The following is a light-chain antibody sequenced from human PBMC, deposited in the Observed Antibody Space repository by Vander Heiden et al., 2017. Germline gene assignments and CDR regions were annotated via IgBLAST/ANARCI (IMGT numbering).Light chain of an antibody. CDR3: QRDGYSDGT. CDR1: QSISSDY. V-gene: IGKV3-20*01. Sequence: EIVLTQSPGTLSLSPGERATFSCRTSQSISSDYLAWYQQKPGQAPRLLIYGASTRATGIPDRFSGSGSGTDFTLTIGRLEPEDSAIYYCQRDGYSDGTFGQGTKVEIK. CDR2: GAS. J-gene: IGKJ1*01.